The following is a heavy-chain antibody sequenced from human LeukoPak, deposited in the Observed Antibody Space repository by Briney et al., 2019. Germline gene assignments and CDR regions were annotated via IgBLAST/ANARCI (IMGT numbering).Heavy chain of an antibody. CDR3: ARVRSSNLFDALDI. J-gene: IGHJ3*02. V-gene: IGHV4-4*07. D-gene: IGHD3-10*01. CDR1: GGSIINYY. CDR2: IYTSGSA. Sequence: SETLSLTCTVSGGSIINYYWSWIRQPVGKGLEWIGRIYTSGSANYNPSLESRVTMSVDTSENHFSLRLNSVTPADTAVYYRARVRSSNLFDALDIWGQGTMVTVSS.